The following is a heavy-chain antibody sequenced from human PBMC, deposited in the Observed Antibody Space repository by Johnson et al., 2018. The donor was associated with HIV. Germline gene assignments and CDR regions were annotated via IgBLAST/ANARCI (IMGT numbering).Heavy chain of an antibody. D-gene: IGHD3-22*01. CDR2: ISYDGSNK. J-gene: IGHJ3*02. V-gene: IGHV3-30*18. Sequence: QVQLVESGGGLVQPGRSLRLSCAASGFPLNTYAMHWIRQAPGKGLEWMAVISYDGSNKYYADSVKGRFTISRDNSKNTLYLQMNSLRAEDTAVYYCAKYHDYYDSSGSAFDIWGQGTMVTVSS. CDR3: AKYHDYYDSSGSAFDI. CDR1: GFPLNTYA.